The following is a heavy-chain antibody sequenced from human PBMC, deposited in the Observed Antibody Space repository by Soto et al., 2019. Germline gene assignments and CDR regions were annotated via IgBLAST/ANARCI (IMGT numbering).Heavy chain of an antibody. D-gene: IGHD6-13*01. Sequence: EVQLLQSGSEVKKPGESLRISCEGAGYSFTYYWFSWVRQVPGKGLEWLGRIDPSDSYTNYGPSFQGHVTISADRSIGIAYLQWSSLTASDTAMYYCARHMRIEAADFDYWGQGTLVTVSP. J-gene: IGHJ4*02. V-gene: IGHV5-10-1*01. CDR2: IDPSDSYT. CDR1: GYSFTYYW. CDR3: ARHMRIEAADFDY.